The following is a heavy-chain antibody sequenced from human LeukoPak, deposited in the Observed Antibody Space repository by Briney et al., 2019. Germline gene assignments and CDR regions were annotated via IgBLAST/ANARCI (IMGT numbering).Heavy chain of an antibody. J-gene: IGHJ4*02. V-gene: IGHV3-53*01. CDR3: ARQGAYCGGDCYSDY. CDR1: GFTVSSNS. D-gene: IGHD2-21*02. CDR2: IYSGGST. Sequence: GGSLRLSCAASGFTVSSNSISWVRQAPGKGLEWVSVIYSGGSTYYADSVKGRFTISRDNSKNTLYLQMNSLRAEDTAIYYCARQGAYCGGDCYSDYWGQGTLVTVSS.